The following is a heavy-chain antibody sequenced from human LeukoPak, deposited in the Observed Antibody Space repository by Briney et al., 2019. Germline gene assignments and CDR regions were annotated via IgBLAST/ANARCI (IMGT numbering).Heavy chain of an antibody. Sequence: GGSLRLSCAASGFTFSTYWMSWVRQAPGKGLEWVANIKQDGSEKYYVDSVKGRFTISRDNAKNSLSLQMNSLRAEDTAVYYCARAAAAGVDWFDPWGQGTLVTVSS. CDR2: IKQDGSEK. CDR3: ARAAAAGVDWFDP. CDR1: GFTFSTYW. D-gene: IGHD6-13*01. V-gene: IGHV3-7*01. J-gene: IGHJ5*02.